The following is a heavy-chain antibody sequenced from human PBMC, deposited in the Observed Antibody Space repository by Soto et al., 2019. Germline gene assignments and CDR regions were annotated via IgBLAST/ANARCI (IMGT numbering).Heavy chain of an antibody. V-gene: IGHV4-61*01. CDR2: IYYSGST. CDR3: ARGNGVIVVDPLYYFDY. CDR1: GGSVSSGSYY. J-gene: IGHJ4*02. Sequence: SETLSLTCTVSGGSVSSGSYYWSWIRQPPGKGLEWIGYIYYSGSTNYNPSLKSRVTISVDTSKNQFSLKLSSVTAVDTAVYYCARGNGVIVVDPLYYFDYWGQGTLVTVSS. D-gene: IGHD3-22*01.